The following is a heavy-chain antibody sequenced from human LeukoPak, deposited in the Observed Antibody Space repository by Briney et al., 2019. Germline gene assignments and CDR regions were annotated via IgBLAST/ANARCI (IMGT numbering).Heavy chain of an antibody. CDR3: ARGWRFRDPTY. D-gene: IGHD3-3*01. CDR2: MSPNSGNT. V-gene: IGHV1-8*02. Sequence: ASVKVSCKASGYTFTSYYMHWVRQAPGQGLEWMGWMSPNSGNTGYAQKFQGRVTMTRNTSISTAYMELSSLRSEDTAVYYCARGWRFRDPTYWGQGTLVTVSS. CDR1: GYTFTSYY. J-gene: IGHJ4*02.